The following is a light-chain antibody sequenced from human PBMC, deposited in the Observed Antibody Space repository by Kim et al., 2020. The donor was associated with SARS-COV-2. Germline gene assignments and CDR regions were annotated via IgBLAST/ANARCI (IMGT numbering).Light chain of an antibody. V-gene: IGKV3-20*01. CDR1: QSVSSSY. CDR2: GAS. Sequence: SPGESATLSCMASQSVSSSYLAWYQQKPGQAPRILIYGASSRATGIPDRFSGSGSGTDVTLTISRLEPEDFAVYYCQQYSSSPWTFGQGTKVDIK. CDR3: QQYSSSPWT. J-gene: IGKJ1*01.